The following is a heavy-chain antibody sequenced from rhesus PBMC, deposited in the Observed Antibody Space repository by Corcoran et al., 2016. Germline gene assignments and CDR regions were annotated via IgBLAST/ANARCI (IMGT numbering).Heavy chain of an antibody. V-gene: IGHV4-127*01. CDR3: ARGNPPDY. CDR1: GFSISRGYV. CDR2: IDGSNGNS. Sequence: QVQLPESGPGLGKPSEILSLTCAVPGFSISRGYVWPLNRQPQGKGLEWMGCIDGSNGNSYNNSSLKSRVTISKDTSKNQFSRKLTAVTDAGTAVYYCARGNPPDYWGQGLLVTVSS. J-gene: IGHJ4*01.